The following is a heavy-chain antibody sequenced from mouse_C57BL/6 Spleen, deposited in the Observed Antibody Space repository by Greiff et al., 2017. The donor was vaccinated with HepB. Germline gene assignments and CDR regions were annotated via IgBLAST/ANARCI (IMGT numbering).Heavy chain of an antibody. CDR3: AIYYYGSSYWYFDV. V-gene: IGHV14-2*01. CDR2: IDPEDGET. Sequence: EVKVVESGAELVKPGASVKLSCTASGFNIKDYYMHWVKQRTEQGLEWIGRIDPEDGETKYAPKFQGKATITADTSSNTAYLQLSSLTSEDTAVYYCAIYYYGSSYWYFDVWGTGTTVTVSS. D-gene: IGHD1-1*01. CDR1: GFNIKDYY. J-gene: IGHJ1*03.